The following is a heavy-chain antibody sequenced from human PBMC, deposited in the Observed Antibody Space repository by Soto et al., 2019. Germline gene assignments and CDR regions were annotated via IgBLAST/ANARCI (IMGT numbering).Heavy chain of an antibody. D-gene: IGHD4-17*01. J-gene: IGHJ5*02. CDR3: ARVARDSTVTTLNWFDP. V-gene: IGHV4-34*01. CDR1: GGSFSGYY. CDR2: INHSGST. Sequence: QVQLQQWGAGLLKPLETLSLTCAVYGGSFSGYYWSWIRQPPGKGLEWIGEINHSGSTNYNPSLKSRVTISVDTSKNQFSLKLSSVTAADTAVYYCARVARDSTVTTLNWFDPWGQGTLVTVSS.